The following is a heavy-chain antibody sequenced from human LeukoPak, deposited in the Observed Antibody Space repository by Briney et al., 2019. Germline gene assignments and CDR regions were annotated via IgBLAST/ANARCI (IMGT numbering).Heavy chain of an antibody. D-gene: IGHD2-2*01. J-gene: IGHJ6*04. CDR3: ARLRVKRYCSSTSCYPHGMDV. CDR2: INHSGST. CDR1: GGSFSGYY. Sequence: SETLSLTCAVYGGSFSGYYWSWIRQPPGKGLEWIGEINHSGSTNYNPSLKSRVTISVDTSKNQFSLKLSSVTAADTAVYYCARLRVKRYCSSTSCYPHGMDVWGKGTTVTVSS. V-gene: IGHV4-34*01.